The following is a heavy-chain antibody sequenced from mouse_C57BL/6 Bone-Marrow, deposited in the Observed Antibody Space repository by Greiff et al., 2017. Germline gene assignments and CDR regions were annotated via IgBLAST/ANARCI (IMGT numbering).Heavy chain of an antibody. J-gene: IGHJ4*01. V-gene: IGHV1-74*01. CDR3: AVGDCYDEGDYYARAY. Sequence: QVQLQQPGAELVKPGASVKVSCKASGYTFTSYWMHWVKQRPGQGLEWIGRIHPSDSDTNYNQKFKGKATLTVDKSSSTAYMQLSSLTSEDSAVYYCAVGDCYDEGDYYARAYWGQGTSGTVSS. CDR2: IHPSDSDT. CDR1: GYTFTSYW. D-gene: IGHD2-12*01.